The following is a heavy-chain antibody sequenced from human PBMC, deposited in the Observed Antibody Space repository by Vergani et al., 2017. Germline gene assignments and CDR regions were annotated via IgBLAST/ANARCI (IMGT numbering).Heavy chain of an antibody. CDR3: ASGYYDILTGHTLDY. CDR2: ISAYNGNT. V-gene: IGHV1-18*01. J-gene: IGHJ4*02. Sequence: QVQLVQSGAEVKKPGASVKVSCKASGYTFTSYGISWVRRAPGQGLEWMGWISAYNGNTNYAQKLQGRVTMTTDTSTSTASMGLRSLRSDDTAVYYCASGYYDILTGHTLDYWGQGTLVTVSS. D-gene: IGHD3-9*01. CDR1: GYTFTSYG.